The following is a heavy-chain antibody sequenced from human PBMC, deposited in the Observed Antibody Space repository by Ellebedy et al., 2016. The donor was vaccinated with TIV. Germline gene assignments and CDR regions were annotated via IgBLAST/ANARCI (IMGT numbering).Heavy chain of an antibody. D-gene: IGHD1-26*01. CDR3: ARGQVGATSYYYGMDV. CDR2: IIPIFGTA. CDR1: GGTFSSYA. J-gene: IGHJ6*02. V-gene: IGHV1-69*13. Sequence: ASVKVSCKASGGTFSSYAISWVRQAPGQGLEWMGGIIPIFGTANYAQKFQGRVTITADESTSTAYMELSSLRSEDTAVYYCARGQVGATSYYYGMDVWGQGTTVTVSS.